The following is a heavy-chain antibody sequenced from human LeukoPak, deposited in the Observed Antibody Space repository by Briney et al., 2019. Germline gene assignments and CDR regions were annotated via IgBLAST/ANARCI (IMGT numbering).Heavy chain of an antibody. D-gene: IGHD3-16*02. J-gene: IGHJ4*02. CDR2: ISGTGSST. CDR1: GFTYSTYA. V-gene: IGHV3-23*01. CDR3: AKVAYDFVWGTYRPPFDY. Sequence: GGFLRLSCAASGFTYSTYAMTWVRQAPGKGLEWVSSISGTGSSTYYADSVKGRFTISRDNSKSTLYLQMSSLRAEDTAVYYCAKVAYDFVWGTYRPPFDYWGQGTLVTVSS.